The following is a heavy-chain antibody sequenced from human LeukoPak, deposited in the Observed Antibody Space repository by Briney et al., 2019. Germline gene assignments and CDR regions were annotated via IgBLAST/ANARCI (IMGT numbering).Heavy chain of an antibody. CDR2: INSDGIST. J-gene: IGHJ5*02. D-gene: IGHD3-22*01. CDR1: GFTFSNYW. CDR3: ARDLGQYYDTSDSWFDP. Sequence: PGGSLRLSCAASGFTFSNYWMHWVRQAPGKGLVWVSRINSDGISTSYADSVKGRFTISRDNAKNTLNLQMNSLRAEDTAVYYCARDLGQYYDTSDSWFDPWGQGTLVTVSS. V-gene: IGHV3-74*01.